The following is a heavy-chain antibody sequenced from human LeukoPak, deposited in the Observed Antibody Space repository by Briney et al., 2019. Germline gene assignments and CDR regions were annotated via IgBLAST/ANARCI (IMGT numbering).Heavy chain of an antibody. V-gene: IGHV3-20*04. D-gene: IGHD3-22*01. CDR3: AREGEYYDSKPSFFDY. Sequence: GGSLRLSCAASGFTFDDYGMSWVRQAPGKGLEWVAGINWNGGSTGYADSVKGRFTISRDNAKNSLYLQMNSLRAEDTALYYCAREGEYYDSKPSFFDYWGQGTLVTVSS. J-gene: IGHJ4*02. CDR2: INWNGGST. CDR1: GFTFDDYG.